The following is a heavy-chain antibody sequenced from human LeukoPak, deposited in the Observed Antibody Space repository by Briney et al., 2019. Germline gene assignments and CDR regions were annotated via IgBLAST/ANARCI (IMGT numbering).Heavy chain of an antibody. CDR3: AGSGSYYEGPPHY. CDR2: IYYSGST. V-gene: IGHV4-61*01. J-gene: IGHJ4*02. D-gene: IGHD3-10*01. Sequence: PSETLSLTCTVSGGSVSSSNYYWSWIRQPPGKGLEWIGYIYYSGSTNYNPSLKSRVTISVDTSKNQFSLKLNSVTAADTAVYYCAGSGSYYEGPPHYWSQGTLVTVSS. CDR1: GGSVSSSNYY.